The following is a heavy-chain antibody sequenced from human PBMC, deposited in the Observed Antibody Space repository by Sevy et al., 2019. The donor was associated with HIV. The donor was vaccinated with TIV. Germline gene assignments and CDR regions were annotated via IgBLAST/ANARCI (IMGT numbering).Heavy chain of an antibody. CDR3: ASQRFLEWLFRFMDV. CDR1: GFTVSSNY. CDR2: IYSGGST. D-gene: IGHD3-3*01. Sequence: GGSLRLSCAASGFTVSSNYMRWVRQAPGKGLEWVSVIYSGGSTYYADSVKGRFTISRDNSKNTLYLQMNSLRAEDTAVYYCASQRFLEWLFRFMDVWGQGTTVTVSS. V-gene: IGHV3-66*04. J-gene: IGHJ6*02.